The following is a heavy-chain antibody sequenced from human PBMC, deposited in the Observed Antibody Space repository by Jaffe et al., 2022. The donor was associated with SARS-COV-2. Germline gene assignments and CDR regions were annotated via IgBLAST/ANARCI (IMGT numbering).Heavy chain of an antibody. CDR3: ARGGGNFDY. V-gene: IGHV3-74*03. J-gene: IGHJ4*02. Sequence: EVQLVESGGGLVQPGGSLRLSCAASGFTFSSYWMHWVRQDPGKGLVWVSRINGDGSSRMYADSVKGRFTISRDNAKNTLYLQMNSLRDEDAAVYYCARGGGNFDYWGQGTLVTVSS. CDR2: INGDGSSR. D-gene: IGHD1-1*01. CDR1: GFTFSSYW.